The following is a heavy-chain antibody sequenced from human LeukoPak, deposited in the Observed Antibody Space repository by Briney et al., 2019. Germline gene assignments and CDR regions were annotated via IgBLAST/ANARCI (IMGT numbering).Heavy chain of an antibody. D-gene: IGHD3-3*01. J-gene: IGHJ5*02. V-gene: IGHV1-24*01. CDR1: GYNLNELP. Sequence: GASVKVSCKVSGYNLNELPMHWVRQTPGKGLEWMGGFDPEYDEIIYSQRFQGRLTLTEDTTTDTAYMELSSLTSEDSAVYYCAPFGGPWGQGTLVIXSS. CDR2: FDPEYDEI. CDR3: APFGGP.